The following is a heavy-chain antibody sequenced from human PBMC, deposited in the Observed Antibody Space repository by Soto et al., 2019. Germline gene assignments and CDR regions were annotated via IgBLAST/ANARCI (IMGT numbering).Heavy chain of an antibody. V-gene: IGHV3-48*02. J-gene: IGHJ3*02. CDR3: ARDPALTGRAFDI. CDR1: GFTFSSYS. D-gene: IGHD7-27*01. Sequence: GGSLRLSCAASGFTFSSYSMNWVRQAPGKGLEWVSYISSSSSTIYYADSVKGRFTISRDNAKNSLYLRMNSLRDEDTAVYYCARDPALTGRAFDIWGQGTMVTVSS. CDR2: ISSSSSTI.